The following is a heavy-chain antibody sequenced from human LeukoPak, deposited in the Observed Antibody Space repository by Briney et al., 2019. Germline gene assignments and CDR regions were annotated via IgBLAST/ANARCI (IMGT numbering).Heavy chain of an antibody. J-gene: IGHJ6*03. V-gene: IGHV3-30*04. Sequence: GGSLRLSCAASGFTFSSYAMHWVRQAPGKGLEWVAVISYDGSNKYYADSVKGRFTISRDNSKNTLYLQMNSLRAEDTAVYYCATTSVKERYMDVWGKGTTVTVSS. CDR1: GFTFSSYA. CDR2: ISYDGSNK. D-gene: IGHD1-1*01. CDR3: ATTSVKERYMDV.